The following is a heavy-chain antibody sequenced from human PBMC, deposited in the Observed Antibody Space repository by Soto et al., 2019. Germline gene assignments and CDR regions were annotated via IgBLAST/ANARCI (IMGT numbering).Heavy chain of an antibody. CDR3: ARGYRDDLYYYYYGMDV. J-gene: IGHJ6*02. CDR1: GGSISSYY. V-gene: IGHV4-59*01. CDR2: IYYSGST. Sequence: SETLSLTCTVSGGSISSYYWSWIRQPPGKGLEWIGYIYYSGSTNYNPSLKSRVTISVDTSKNQFSLKLSSVTAADTAVYYCARGYRDDLYYYYYGMDVWGQGTTVTVSS. D-gene: IGHD1-1*01.